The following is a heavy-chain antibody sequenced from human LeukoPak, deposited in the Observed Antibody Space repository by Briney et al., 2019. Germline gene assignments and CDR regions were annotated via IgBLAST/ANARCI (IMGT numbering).Heavy chain of an antibody. CDR3: ARGVRVILVGATSCYFDY. CDR2: MNPNSGNT. CDR1: GYTFTSYD. V-gene: IGHV1-8*01. Sequence: ASVKVSCKASGYTFTSYDINWVRQATGQGLEWMGWMNPNSGNTGYAQKFQGIVTMTRNTSISTAYMELSSLRSEDTAVYYCARGVRVILVGATSCYFDYWGQGTLVTVSS. D-gene: IGHD1-26*01. J-gene: IGHJ4*02.